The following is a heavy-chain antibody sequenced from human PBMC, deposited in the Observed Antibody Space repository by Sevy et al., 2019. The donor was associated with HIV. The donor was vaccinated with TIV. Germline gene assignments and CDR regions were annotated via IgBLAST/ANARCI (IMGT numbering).Heavy chain of an antibody. Sequence: GGSLRLSCAASRFNFSNYAMHWVRQAPGKGLEWVALIFHDGSNEHYADSVTGRFAISRDNSQNTVYLQMNSLRPEDTAVYYCARDRLLSLLDFWGQGTLVTVSS. D-gene: IGHD2-21*01. CDR3: ARDRLLSLLDF. J-gene: IGHJ4*02. CDR2: IFHDGSNE. V-gene: IGHV3-30*09. CDR1: RFNFSNYA.